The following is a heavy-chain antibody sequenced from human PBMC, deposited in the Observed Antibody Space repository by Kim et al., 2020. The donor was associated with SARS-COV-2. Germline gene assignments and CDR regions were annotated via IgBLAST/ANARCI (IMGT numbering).Heavy chain of an antibody. CDR1: GGSISSYY. CDR2: IYYSGST. Sequence: SETLSLTCTVSGGSISSYYWSWIRQPPGKGLEWIGYIYYSGSTNYNPSLKSRVTISVDTSKNQFSLKLSSVTAADTAVYYCARELVTNPEGWFDPWGQGTLVTVSS. V-gene: IGHV4-59*01. D-gene: IGHD3-3*01. CDR3: ARELVTNPEGWFDP. J-gene: IGHJ5*02.